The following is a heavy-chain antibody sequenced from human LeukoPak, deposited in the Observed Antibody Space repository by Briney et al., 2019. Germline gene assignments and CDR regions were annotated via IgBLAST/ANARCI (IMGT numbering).Heavy chain of an antibody. CDR1: GFTFSSYA. D-gene: IGHD6-13*01. CDR2: INHSGST. CDR3: ARVSSSWDYYFDY. V-gene: IGHV4-34*01. J-gene: IGHJ4*02. Sequence: GSLRLSCAASGFTFSSYAMSWVRQPPGKGLEWIGEINHSGSTNYNPSLKSRVTISVDTSKNQFSLKLSSVTAADTAVYYCARVSSSWDYYFDYWGQGTLVTVSS.